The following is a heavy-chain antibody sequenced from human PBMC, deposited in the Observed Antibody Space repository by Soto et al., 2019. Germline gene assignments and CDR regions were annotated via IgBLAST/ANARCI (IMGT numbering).Heavy chain of an antibody. CDR3: AREGYDSSGYYHYNWFDP. Sequence: ASETLSLTCTVSGGSISSGDYYWSWIRQPPGKGLEWIGYIYYSGSTYYNPSLKSRVTISVDTSKNQFSLKLSSVTAADTAVYYCAREGYDSSGYYHYNWFDPWGQGTLVTVSS. D-gene: IGHD3-22*01. CDR2: IYYSGST. V-gene: IGHV4-30-4*01. CDR1: GGSISSGDYY. J-gene: IGHJ5*02.